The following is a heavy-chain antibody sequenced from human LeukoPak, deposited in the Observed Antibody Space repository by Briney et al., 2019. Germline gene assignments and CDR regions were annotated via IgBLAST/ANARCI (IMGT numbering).Heavy chain of an antibody. CDR1: GFTFSSYA. J-gene: IGHJ3*02. Sequence: GGSLRLSCAASGFTFSSYAMHWVRQAPGKGLEGVAVISYDGSNKYYADSVKGRFTISRDNSKNTLYLQMNSLRAEDTAVYYCARPSDQNDAFDIWGQGTMVPVYS. V-gene: IGHV3-30-3*01. CDR2: ISYDGSNK. CDR3: ARPSDQNDAFDI.